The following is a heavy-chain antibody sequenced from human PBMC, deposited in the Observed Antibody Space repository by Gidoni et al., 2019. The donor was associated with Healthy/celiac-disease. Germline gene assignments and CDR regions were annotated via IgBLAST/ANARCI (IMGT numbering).Heavy chain of an antibody. V-gene: IGHV3-48*01. Sequence: EVQLVESGGGLVQPGGSLRLSCAASGFTFSSYSMNWVRQAPGKGLEWVSYISSSSSTIYYADSVKGRFTISRYNAKNSLYLQMNSLRAEDTAVYYCARGLAARPNLPRSFDYWGQGTLVTVSS. CDR1: GFTFSSYS. J-gene: IGHJ4*02. CDR3: ARGLAARPNLPRSFDY. D-gene: IGHD6-6*01. CDR2: ISSSSSTI.